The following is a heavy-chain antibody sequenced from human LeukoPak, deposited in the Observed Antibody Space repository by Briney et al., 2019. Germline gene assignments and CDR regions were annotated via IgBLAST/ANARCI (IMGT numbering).Heavy chain of an antibody. CDR2: INPSGGST. J-gene: IGHJ3*02. D-gene: IGHD4-17*01. CDR3: ARPMTTVTTYDTFHI. CDR1: GYIFTSYY. V-gene: IGHV1-46*01. Sequence: ASVKVSCKTSGYIFTSYYIHWVRQAPGQGLEWMGIINPSGGSTNYAQKFQGRVTMTRETSTSTVYTELSSLRSEDTAVYYCARPMTTVTTYDTFHIWGQGTMVTVSS.